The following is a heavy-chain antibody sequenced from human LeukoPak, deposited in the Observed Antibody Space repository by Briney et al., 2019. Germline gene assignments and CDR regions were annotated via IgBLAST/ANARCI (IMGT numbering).Heavy chain of an antibody. CDR1: GYTFTSYA. D-gene: IGHD5-12*01. CDR2: INAGNGNT. V-gene: IGHV1-3*01. Sequence: PWASVKVSCKASGYTFTSYAMHWVRQAPGQRLEWMGWINAGNGNTKYSQKFQGRVTITRDTSASTAYMELSSLRSEDTAVYYCARFLYSGYDLDYWGQGTLVTVSS. J-gene: IGHJ4*02. CDR3: ARFLYSGYDLDY.